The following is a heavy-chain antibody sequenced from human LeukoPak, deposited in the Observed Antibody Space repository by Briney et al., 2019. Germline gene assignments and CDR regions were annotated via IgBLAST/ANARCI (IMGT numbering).Heavy chain of an antibody. D-gene: IGHD6-13*01. J-gene: IGHJ3*02. V-gene: IGHV3-7*01. Sequence: GGSLRLSCAASGFAFSNYWMTWVRQTPGKGLEWVANINRDGSDKHYLDSVEGRFIISRDNAKNSLYLQMNSLRAEDTAVYYCARDSSPRISGSSWYYDAFDIWGQGTMVTVSS. CDR2: INRDGSDK. CDR1: GFAFSNYW. CDR3: ARDSSPRISGSSWYYDAFDI.